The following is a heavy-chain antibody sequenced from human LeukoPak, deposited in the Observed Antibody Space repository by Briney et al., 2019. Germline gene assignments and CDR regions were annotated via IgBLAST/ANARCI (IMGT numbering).Heavy chain of an antibody. V-gene: IGHV3-21*01. D-gene: IGHD6-19*01. Sequence: GGSLRLSCAASGFTFSSYSMNWVRQAPGKGLEWVSSISSSSSYIYYADSVKGRFTISRDNAKNSLYLQMNSLRAEDTAVYYCARVSGSIGYYYYMDVWGKGTTVTVSS. CDR2: ISSSSSYI. CDR1: GFTFSSYS. J-gene: IGHJ6*03. CDR3: ARVSGSIGYYYYMDV.